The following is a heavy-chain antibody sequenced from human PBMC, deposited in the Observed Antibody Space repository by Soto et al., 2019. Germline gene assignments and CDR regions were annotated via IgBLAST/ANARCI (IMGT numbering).Heavy chain of an antibody. CDR1: GYTFTSYG. CDR3: AREGRDILTGPTADGIDY. D-gene: IGHD3-9*01. V-gene: IGHV1-18*04. Sequence: ASVKVSCKASGYTFTSYGISWVRQAPGQGLEWMGWISAYNGNTNYAQKLQGRVTMTTDTSTSTAYMELMSLRSDDTAVYYCAREGRDILTGPTADGIDYWGQGTLVTVSS. CDR2: ISAYNGNT. J-gene: IGHJ4*02.